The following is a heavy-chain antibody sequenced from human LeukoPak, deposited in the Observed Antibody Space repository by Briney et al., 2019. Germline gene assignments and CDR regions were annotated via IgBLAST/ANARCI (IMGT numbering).Heavy chain of an antibody. V-gene: IGHV1-18*01. CDR1: GYTFTSYG. D-gene: IGHD3-10*01. J-gene: IGHJ4*02. CDR2: ISAYNGNT. CDR3: ARGPPTLLWFGPTENLDY. Sequence: ASVKVSCKASGYTFTSYGISWVRQAPGQGLEWMGWISAYNGNTNYAQKLQGRVTMTTDTSTSTAYMELRSLRSDDTAVYYCARGPPTLLWFGPTENLDYWGQGTLVTVSS.